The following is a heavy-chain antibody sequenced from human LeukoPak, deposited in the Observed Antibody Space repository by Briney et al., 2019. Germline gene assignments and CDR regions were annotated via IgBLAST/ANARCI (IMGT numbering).Heavy chain of an antibody. CDR3: AKEATGYTLDY. J-gene: IGHJ4*02. CDR1: GFTFSSYH. CDR2: ISSSSNYI. D-gene: IGHD5-24*01. V-gene: IGHV3-21*01. Sequence: GGSLRLSCAASGFTFSSYHMNWVRQAPGKGLEWVSSISSSSNYIYYADSVKGRFTISRDNAENSLYLQMNSLRAEDTAVYYCAKEATGYTLDYWGQGTLVTVSS.